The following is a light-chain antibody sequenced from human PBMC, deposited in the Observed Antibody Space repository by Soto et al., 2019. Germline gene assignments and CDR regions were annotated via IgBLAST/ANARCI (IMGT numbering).Light chain of an antibody. J-gene: IGLJ1*01. CDR2: TDN. V-gene: IGLV1-44*01. CDR1: SSNIGINT. CDR3: AAWDDSLNGLYV. Sequence: QSFLTQPPSASGTPGQRVTISCSGSSSNIGINTVNWYQQVPGTAPKLLIYTDNQRPSGVPDRFSGSKSGTSASLAISGLQSEDEADYYCAAWDDSLNGLYVFGTGTKVTV.